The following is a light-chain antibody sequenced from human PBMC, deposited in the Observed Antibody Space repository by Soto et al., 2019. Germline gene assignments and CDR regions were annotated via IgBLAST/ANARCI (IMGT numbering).Light chain of an antibody. V-gene: IGKV3-11*01. CDR2: DAS. J-gene: IGKJ5*01. CDR3: QQRSNWPPIT. CDR1: QSVSSY. Sequence: EIVLTQSPATLSLSPGDRATLSCRASQSVSSYLAWYQQKPGRTPRLLIYDASNRATGIPARFSGSGSGTDFTLTISSLEPEDFAVYYCQQRSNWPPITFGQGTRLEIK.